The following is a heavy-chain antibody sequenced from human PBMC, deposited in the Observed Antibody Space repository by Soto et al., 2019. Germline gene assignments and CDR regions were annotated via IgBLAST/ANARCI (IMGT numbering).Heavy chain of an antibody. D-gene: IGHD3-10*01. CDR3: ARSRPYGSGSSPFDP. V-gene: IGHV1-3*01. CDR2: INAGNGNT. J-gene: IGHJ5*02. CDR1: GYTFTSYA. Sequence: ASVKVSCKASGYTFTSYAMHWVRQAPGQRLEWMGWINAGNGNTKYSQKFQGRVTITRDTSASTAYMELSSLRSEDTAVFYCARSRPYGSGSSPFDPWGQGTLVTVSS.